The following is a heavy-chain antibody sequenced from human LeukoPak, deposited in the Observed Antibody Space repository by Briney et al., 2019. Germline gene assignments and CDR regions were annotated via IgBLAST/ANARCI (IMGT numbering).Heavy chain of an antibody. CDR3: AKDLYDSSGHIDY. D-gene: IGHD3-22*01. CDR1: GFTFSSYA. J-gene: IGHJ4*02. V-gene: IGHV3-23*01. Sequence: GGSLRLSCAASGFTFSSYAMSWVRQAPGKGLEWVSAISGSGGSTYYADSVKDRFTISRDNSKNTLYLQMNSLRAEDTAVYYCAKDLYDSSGHIDYRGQGTLVTVSS. CDR2: ISGSGGST.